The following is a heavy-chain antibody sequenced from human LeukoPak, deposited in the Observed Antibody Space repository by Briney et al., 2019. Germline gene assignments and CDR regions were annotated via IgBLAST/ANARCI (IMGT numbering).Heavy chain of an antibody. J-gene: IGHJ4*02. CDR3: ASHTTEGPLDY. CDR1: GGSFSNYY. D-gene: IGHD4-17*01. V-gene: IGHV4-34*01. Sequence: SETLSLTCAVYGGSFSNYYWNWIRQPPGKGLEWIGEINHSGSTNYNPSLKSRVTISVDTSKNQFSLKLSSVTAADTAVYYCASHTTEGPLDYWGQGTLVTVSS. CDR2: INHSGST.